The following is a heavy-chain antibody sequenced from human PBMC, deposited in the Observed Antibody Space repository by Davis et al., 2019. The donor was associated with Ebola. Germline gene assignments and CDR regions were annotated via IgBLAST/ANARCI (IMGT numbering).Heavy chain of an antibody. CDR1: GYTFTGYT. J-gene: IGHJ6*04. Sequence: ASVKVSCKTSGYTFTGYTLHWMRQAPGQRLEWMGWINAGNGNTKYSQKFQGRVTITRDTSASTAYMELSSLRSEDTAVYYCARLYGMDVWGKGTTVTVSP. V-gene: IGHV1-3*01. CDR2: INAGNGNT. CDR3: ARLYGMDV.